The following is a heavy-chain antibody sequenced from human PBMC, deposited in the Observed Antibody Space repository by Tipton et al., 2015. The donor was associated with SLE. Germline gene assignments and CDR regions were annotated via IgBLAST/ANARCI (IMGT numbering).Heavy chain of an antibody. CDR2: IKQDGSGK. CDR3: ARAHIVVAVGATGWFDP. D-gene: IGHD2-15*01. Sequence: SLRLSCAASGFTFSSYWMSWVRQAPGTGLEWVANIKQDGSGKYYVGSVKGRFTISRDNAKNSLYLQMNSLRAEDTAVYYCARAHIVVAVGATGWFDPWGQGTLVTVSS. CDR1: GFTFSSYW. J-gene: IGHJ5*02. V-gene: IGHV3-7*01.